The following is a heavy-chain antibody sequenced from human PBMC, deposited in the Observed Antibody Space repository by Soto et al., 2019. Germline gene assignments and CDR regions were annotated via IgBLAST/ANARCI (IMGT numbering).Heavy chain of an antibody. D-gene: IGHD1-7*01. CDR2: IYPGDSDT. V-gene: IGHV5-51*01. CDR3: ARLTTGTTSYGMDV. Sequence: GESLKISCKGSGYNFTNYWIGWVRQMPGKGLEYMGIIYPGDSDTRYSPSFQGQVTVSADKSINTAYLRWSSLKASDTAMYYCARLTTGTTSYGMDVWGQGTTVTVSS. CDR1: GYNFTNYW. J-gene: IGHJ6*02.